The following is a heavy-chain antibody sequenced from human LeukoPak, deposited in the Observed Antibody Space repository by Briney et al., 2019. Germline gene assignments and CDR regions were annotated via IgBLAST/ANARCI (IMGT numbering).Heavy chain of an antibody. Sequence: SVKVSCKASGGTFSSYAISWVRQAPGQGLEWMGGIIPIFGTANYAQKFQGRVTITADESTSTAYMELSSLRSEDTAVYYCARGPGGSGSYYHNYYYYMDVWGKGTTVTISS. CDR2: IIPIFGTA. J-gene: IGHJ6*03. V-gene: IGHV1-69*13. CDR3: ARGPGGSGSYYHNYYYYMDV. D-gene: IGHD3-10*01. CDR1: GGTFSSYA.